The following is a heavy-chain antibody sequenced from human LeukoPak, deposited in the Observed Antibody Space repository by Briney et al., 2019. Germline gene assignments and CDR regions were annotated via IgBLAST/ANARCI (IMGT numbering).Heavy chain of an antibody. D-gene: IGHD3-10*01. Sequence: ASVKVSCKASGYTFTSYYMHWVRQAPGQGLEWMGIINPSGGSTSYAQKFQGRVTMTRGTSTSTAYMELSRLRSDDTAVYYCARAVQTYYGSGSGDAFDIWGQGTMVTVSS. J-gene: IGHJ3*02. CDR3: ARAVQTYYGSGSGDAFDI. CDR2: INPSGGST. V-gene: IGHV1-46*01. CDR1: GYTFTSYY.